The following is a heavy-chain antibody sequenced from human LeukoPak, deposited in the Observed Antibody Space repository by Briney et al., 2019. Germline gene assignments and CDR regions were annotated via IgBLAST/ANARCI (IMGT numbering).Heavy chain of an antibody. CDR3: ASLPYYYDSSGSFAAFDI. D-gene: IGHD3-22*01. Sequence: SETLSLTCAVSGYSINRVNYWGWIRQPPGKGLEWIGSIYYSGSTNYNPSLKSRVTISVDTSKNQFSLKLSSVTAADTAVYYCASLPYYYDSSGSFAAFDIWGQGTMVTVSS. J-gene: IGHJ3*02. CDR2: IYYSGST. V-gene: IGHV4-38-2*01. CDR1: GYSINRVNY.